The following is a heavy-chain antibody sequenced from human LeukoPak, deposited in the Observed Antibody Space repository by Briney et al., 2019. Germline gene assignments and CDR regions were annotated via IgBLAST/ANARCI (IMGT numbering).Heavy chain of an antibody. J-gene: IGHJ5*02. CDR1: GYTFTSYD. CDR3: ARSLRARGAFTCRVRGCWFDP. V-gene: IGHV1-8*01. D-gene: IGHD3-10*01. Sequence: GASVKVSCKASGYTFTSYDINWVRQATGQGLEWMGWMNPNSGNTGYAQKFQGRVTMTRNTSIGTAYMELSSLRSEDTAVYYCARSLRARGAFTCRVRGCWFDPWGQGTLVTVSS. CDR2: MNPNSGNT.